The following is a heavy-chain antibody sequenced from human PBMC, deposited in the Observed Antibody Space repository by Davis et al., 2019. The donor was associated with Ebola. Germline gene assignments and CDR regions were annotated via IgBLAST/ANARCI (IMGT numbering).Heavy chain of an antibody. J-gene: IGHJ4*02. D-gene: IGHD1-26*01. CDR3: ATDSFHSGSLKY. CDR1: GDTLTELS. Sequence: ASVKVSCKVPGDTLTELSMYWVRQAPGKGLEWMGGYDAEDGETVYAQKFQDRVTMTEDTSTDTAYMELSSLKSEDTAVYYCATDSFHSGSLKYWGQGALVTVSS. V-gene: IGHV1-24*01. CDR2: YDAEDGET.